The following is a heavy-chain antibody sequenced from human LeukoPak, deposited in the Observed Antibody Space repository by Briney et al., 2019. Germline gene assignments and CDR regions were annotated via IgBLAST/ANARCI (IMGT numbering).Heavy chain of an antibody. J-gene: IGHJ5*02. D-gene: IGHD3-10*01. V-gene: IGHV1-69*13. CDR3: ARDITMVREAPNWFDP. CDR2: IIPIFGTA. CDR1: GGTFSSYA. Sequence: ASVKVSCKASGGTFSSYAISWVRQAPGQGLEWMGGIIPIFGTANYAQKFQGRVTITADESTSTAYMELSSLRSDDTAVYYCARDITMVREAPNWFDPWGQGTLVTVSS.